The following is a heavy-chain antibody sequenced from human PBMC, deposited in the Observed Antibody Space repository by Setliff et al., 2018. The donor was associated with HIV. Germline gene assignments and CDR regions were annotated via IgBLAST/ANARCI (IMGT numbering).Heavy chain of an antibody. V-gene: IGHV5-51*01. D-gene: IGHD1-20*01. CDR1: GYSFTSYW. Sequence: PGESLKISCKGSGYSFTSYWIGWVRQMPGKGLEWMGIIYPGDPDTRYSPSFQGQVTISADKSISTAYLQWSSLKASDTAMYYCASSITVAAGRSHYYYAMDVWGQGTTVTVSS. CDR2: IYPGDPDT. J-gene: IGHJ6*02. CDR3: ASSITVAAGRSHYYYAMDV.